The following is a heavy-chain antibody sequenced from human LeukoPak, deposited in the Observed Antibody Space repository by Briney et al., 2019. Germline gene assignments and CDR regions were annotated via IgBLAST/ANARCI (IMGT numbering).Heavy chain of an antibody. D-gene: IGHD3-22*01. CDR3: ARHPPIFYDSSGYYSPSALDY. CDR1: GGSISSSSYY. J-gene: IGHJ4*02. CDR2: IYYSGST. Sequence: PSETLSLTCTVSGGSISSSSYYWGWILQPPGKGLEWIGSIYYSGSTYYNPSLKSRVTISVDTSKNQFSLKLSSVTAADTAVYSCARHPPIFYDSSGYYSPSALDYWGQGTLVTVSS. V-gene: IGHV4-39*01.